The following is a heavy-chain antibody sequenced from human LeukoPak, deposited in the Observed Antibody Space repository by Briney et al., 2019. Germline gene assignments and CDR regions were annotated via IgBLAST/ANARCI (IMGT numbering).Heavy chain of an antibody. CDR1: GFTFSNYA. J-gene: IGHJ4*02. CDR3: AKETAPHTDYAFDC. CDR2: ISETGRET. V-gene: IGHV3-23*01. Sequence: GGSLRLSCAASGFTFSNYAMAWIRQAPGKGPEWVASISETGRETSYADSVKGRFTISRDNSKKMLFLQMSSLRAEDTAIFYCAKETAPHTDYAFDCWGQGTLVTVSS. D-gene: IGHD4-17*01.